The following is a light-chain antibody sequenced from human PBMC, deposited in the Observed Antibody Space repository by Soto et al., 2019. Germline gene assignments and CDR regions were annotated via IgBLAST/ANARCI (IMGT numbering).Light chain of an antibody. CDR1: SSNIGGNS. J-gene: IGLJ1*01. Sequence: QSVLTQPPSVSAAPGQKVTISCSGSSSNIGGNSVSWYQQLPGTAPKLLIYDDNKPPSGIPDRFSGSKSGTSATLGITVFQTGEEADYYCGSWDSSLSAYVFGTGT. CDR3: GSWDSSLSAYV. V-gene: IGLV1-51*01. CDR2: DDN.